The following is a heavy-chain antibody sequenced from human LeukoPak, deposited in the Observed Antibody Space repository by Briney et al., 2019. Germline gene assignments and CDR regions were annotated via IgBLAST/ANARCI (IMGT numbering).Heavy chain of an antibody. CDR1: GFTVSSNY. CDR3: ARDMVRGVITRYYYGMGV. V-gene: IGHV3-53*04. J-gene: IGHJ6*02. D-gene: IGHD3-10*01. CDR2: IYSGGST. Sequence: GGSLRLSCAASGFTVSSNYMSWVRQAPGKGLEWVSVIYSGGSTYYADSVKGRFTISRHNSKNTLYLQMNSLRAEDTAVYYCARDMVRGVITRYYYGMGVWGQGTTVTVSS.